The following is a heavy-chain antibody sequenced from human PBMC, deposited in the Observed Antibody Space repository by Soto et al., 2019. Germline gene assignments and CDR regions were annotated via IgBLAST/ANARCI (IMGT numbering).Heavy chain of an antibody. CDR2: IYPGDSDT. CDR1: GYSFTSYW. D-gene: IGHD2-2*01. J-gene: IGHJ4*02. CDR3: ARGYCSSTSCYYFDY. V-gene: IGHV5-51*01. Sequence: GESLKISCKGSGYSFTSYWIGWVRQMPGKGLEWMGIIYPGDSDTRYSPSFQGQVTISADKSISTAYLQWGSLKASDTAMYYCARGYCSSTSCYYFDYWGQGTLVTVSS.